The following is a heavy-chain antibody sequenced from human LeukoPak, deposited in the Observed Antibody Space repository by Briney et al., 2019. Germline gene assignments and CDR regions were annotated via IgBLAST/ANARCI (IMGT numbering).Heavy chain of an antibody. Sequence: GGSLRLSCAASGFTFSSYGMHWIRQAPGKGLEWVTFIRYDGTNEYYADSVRGRFTISRDNSKNTLYLQMNSLRPEDTAVYYCARVEAVYYYGSASPYSPYWGQGTLVTVSS. CDR1: GFTFSSYG. V-gene: IGHV3-30*02. D-gene: IGHD3-10*01. CDR3: ARVEAVYYYGSASPYSPY. CDR2: IRYDGTNE. J-gene: IGHJ4*02.